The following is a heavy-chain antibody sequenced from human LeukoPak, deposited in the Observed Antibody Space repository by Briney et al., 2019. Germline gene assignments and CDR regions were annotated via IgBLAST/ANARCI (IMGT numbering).Heavy chain of an antibody. J-gene: IGHJ3*02. CDR1: GGTFSSYA. D-gene: IGHD2-21*02. V-gene: IGHV1-69*01. CDR2: IIPIFGTA. CDR3: ARGCGGDCYPHDAFDI. Sequence: SVKVSCKASGGTFSSYAISWVRQAPGQGLEWMGGIIPIFGTANYAQKFQGRVTITADESTSTAYMELSSLRSDDTAVYYCARGCGGDCYPHDAFDIWGQGTMVTVSS.